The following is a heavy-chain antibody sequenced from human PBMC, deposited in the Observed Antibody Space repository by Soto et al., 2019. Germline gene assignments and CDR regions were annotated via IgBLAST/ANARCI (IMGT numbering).Heavy chain of an antibody. CDR3: TTWGAVWAGYCG. J-gene: IGHJ1*01. D-gene: IGHD3-3*01. V-gene: IGHV3-15*02. Sequence: EVPLVESGGALVKPGGSLTLSCAASGFTFSYAWMNWVRQVPGKGLEWVGRIKSNADGATNNYAAPVEGRFSISRDESDNTLFLQIYSLKSEDTGVYYCTTWGAVWAGYCGWGQGTLVTVSS. CDR2: IKSNADGATN. CDR1: GFTFSYAW.